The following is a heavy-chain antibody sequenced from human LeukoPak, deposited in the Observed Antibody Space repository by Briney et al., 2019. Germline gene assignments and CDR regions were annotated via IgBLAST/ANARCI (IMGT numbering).Heavy chain of an antibody. CDR3: AASGGTINWFDS. CDR2: ITHNGYT. Sequence: SETLSLTCPVYGGSFLGYYRGWIRQPPGKGLQWIGEITHNGYTNYNPALKSRVTISIDTSKNEFSLKVSSVTAADMAIYYCAASGGTINWFDSWGQGTLVTVSS. CDR1: GGSFLGYY. J-gene: IGHJ5*01. V-gene: IGHV4-34*01. D-gene: IGHD4-23*01.